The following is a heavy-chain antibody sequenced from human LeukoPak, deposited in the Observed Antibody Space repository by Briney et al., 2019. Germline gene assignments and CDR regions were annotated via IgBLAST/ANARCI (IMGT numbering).Heavy chain of an antibody. D-gene: IGHD3-16*01. CDR1: SDYISSYH. CDR2: ISYSGST. V-gene: IGHV4-59*01. Sequence: SETLSLTCTVCSDYISSYHWSWIRQPPGKGLEWIGYISYSGSTNYNPSLKSRVTISVDTSENQFSLKVSSVTAADTAVYYCARVGRGDYVWGSYSFDYWGQGTLVTVSS. J-gene: IGHJ4*02. CDR3: ARVGRGDYVWGSYSFDY.